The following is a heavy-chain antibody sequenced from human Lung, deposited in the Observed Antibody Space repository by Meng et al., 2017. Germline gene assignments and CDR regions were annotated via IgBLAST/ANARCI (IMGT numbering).Heavy chain of an antibody. CDR1: GGSFSDYY. CDR2: INHSGSA. D-gene: IGHD4-11*01. J-gene: IGHJ4*02. V-gene: IGHV4-34*01. CDR3: ARGPTTMAHDFDY. Sequence: QLKTPQWGQGLLKPSGTLSPPCVVFGGSFSDYYWSWIRQPPGKGLEWIGEINHSGSANYNPSLESRATISVDTSQNNLSLKLSSVTAADSAVYYCARGPTTMAHDFDYWGQGTLVTVSS.